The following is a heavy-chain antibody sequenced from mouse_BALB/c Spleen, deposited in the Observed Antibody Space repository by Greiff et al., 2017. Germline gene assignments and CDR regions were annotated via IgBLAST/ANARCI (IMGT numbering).Heavy chain of an antibody. CDR2: ISSGGSYT. CDR3: ARDRGTY. Sequence: EVMLVESGGGLVQPGGSRKLSCAASGFTFSSFGMHWVRQAPEKGLEWVAYISSGGSYTYYPDTVTGRFTISRDNAKNTLYLEMSSLRSEDTAMYYCARDRGTYWGQGTLVTVSA. V-gene: IGHV5-9-4*01. CDR1: GFTFSSFG. J-gene: IGHJ3*01. D-gene: IGHD3-3*01.